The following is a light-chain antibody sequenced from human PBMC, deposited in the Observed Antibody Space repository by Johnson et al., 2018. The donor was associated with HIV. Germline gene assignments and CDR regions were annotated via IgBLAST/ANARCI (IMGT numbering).Light chain of an antibody. J-gene: IGLJ1*01. V-gene: IGLV1-51*01. CDR1: SSNIGNNY. Sequence: QSVLTQPPSVSAAPGQKVTISCSGSSSNIGNNYVSWYQQLPGTATKLLIYDNNKRPSGIPDRFSGSKSGTSATLGITGLQTGDEADYYCGTWDNSLNPAYVFGTGTKVTVL. CDR3: GTWDNSLNPAYV. CDR2: DNN.